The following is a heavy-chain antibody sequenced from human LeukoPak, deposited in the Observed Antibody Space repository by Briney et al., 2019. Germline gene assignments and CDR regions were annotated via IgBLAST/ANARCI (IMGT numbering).Heavy chain of an antibody. J-gene: IGHJ4*02. D-gene: IGHD1-26*01. V-gene: IGHV3-23*01. CDR1: GLTFSSYA. CDR2: ISGSGRNT. CDR3: AKDHSGTWDYFDY. Sequence: GGSLRLSCAASGLTFSSYAMSWVRRAPGRGLEWVSSISGSGRNTDYADSVKGRFTISRDNSKNTFYLQMNSLRAEDTALYYCAKDHSGTWDYFDYWGQGTLVTVSS.